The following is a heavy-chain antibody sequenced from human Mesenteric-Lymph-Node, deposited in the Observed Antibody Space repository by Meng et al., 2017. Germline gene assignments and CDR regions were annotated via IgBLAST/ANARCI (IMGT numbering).Heavy chain of an antibody. V-gene: IGHV4-4*07. Sequence: GSLRLSCAVYGGSFSGYYWSWIRQPAGKGLEWIGRIFTSGSTNYNPSLKSRVTISVDTSKNQFSLKLSFVTAADTAIYYCAREREGIHDSSGYYYFDYWGQGTLVTVSS. J-gene: IGHJ4*02. CDR2: IFTSGST. CDR1: GGSFSGYY. CDR3: AREREGIHDSSGYYYFDY. D-gene: IGHD3-22*01.